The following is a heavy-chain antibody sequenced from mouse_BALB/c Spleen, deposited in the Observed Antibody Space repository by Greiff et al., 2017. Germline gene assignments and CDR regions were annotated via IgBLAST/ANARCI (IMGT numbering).Heavy chain of an antibody. V-gene: IGHV3-2*02. D-gene: IGHD1-1*01. CDR1: GYSITSDYA. CDR3: ARGSFPYYGSSYGYFDV. Sequence: DVQLVESGPGLVKPSQSLSLTCTVTGYSITSDYAWNWIRQFPGNKLEWMGYISYSGSTSYNPSLKSRISITRDTSKNQFFLQLNSVTTEDTATYYCARGSFPYYGSSYGYFDVWGAGTTVTVSS. J-gene: IGHJ1*01. CDR2: ISYSGST.